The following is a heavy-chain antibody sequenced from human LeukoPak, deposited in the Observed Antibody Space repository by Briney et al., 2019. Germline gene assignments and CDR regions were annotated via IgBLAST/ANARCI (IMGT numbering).Heavy chain of an antibody. Sequence: SETLPHTCRGAMWPWSGYSWLSIHQPPGGGLEWLGEITHSGSPNYNPSLKSRVTISGDTSKKQFSTKLKSVTAADTGVYYCANGVDRWVRGTTVTVSS. J-gene: IGHJ2*01. CDR3: ANGVDR. CDR1: MWPWSGYS. CDR2: ITHSGSP. D-gene: IGHD4-17*01. V-gene: IGHV4-34*01.